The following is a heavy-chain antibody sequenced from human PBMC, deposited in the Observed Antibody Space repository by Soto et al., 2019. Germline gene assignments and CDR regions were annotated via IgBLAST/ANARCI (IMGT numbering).Heavy chain of an antibody. CDR1: GYTFTSYG. J-gene: IGHJ4*02. Sequence: QVHLVQSGAEVKKPGASVKVSCKASGYTFTSYGITWVRQAPGQGLEWRGWISAHNGNTDYAQKLQSSGIVTRDTSTGTAYVTLRSLISDDTAVYYWARGRYGDYGAEGARVSASS. V-gene: IGHV1-18*01. CDR2: ISAHNGNT. D-gene: IGHD1-1*01. CDR3: ARGRYGDY.